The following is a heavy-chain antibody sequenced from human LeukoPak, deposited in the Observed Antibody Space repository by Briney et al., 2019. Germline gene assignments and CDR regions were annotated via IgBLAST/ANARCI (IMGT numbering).Heavy chain of an antibody. J-gene: IGHJ5*02. CDR2: IYYSGST. CDR3: ARSLGRHRWSDP. V-gene: IGHV4-59*01. CDR1: GGSISSYY. Sequence: SETLSLTCTVSGGSISSYYWSWIRQPPGKGLEWIGYIYYSGSTNYNPSLKSRVTISVDTSKNQFSLKLSSVTAADTAVYYCARSLGRHRWSDPWGQGTLVTVSS.